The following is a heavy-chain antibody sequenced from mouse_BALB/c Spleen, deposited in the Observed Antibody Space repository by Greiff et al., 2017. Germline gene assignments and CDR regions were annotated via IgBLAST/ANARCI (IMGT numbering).Heavy chain of an antibody. CDR2: IDPSDSET. CDR1: GYSFTSYW. V-gene: IGHV1S126*01. D-gene: IGHD2-5*01. J-gene: IGHJ3*01. CDR3: ARSNYHAWFAY. Sequence: QVQLKQSGPQLVRPGASVKISCNASGYSFTSYWMHWVKQRPGQGLEWIGMIDPSDSETRLNQKFKDKATLTVDKSSSTAYMQLSSPTSEDSAVYYCARSNYHAWFAYWGQGTLVTVSA.